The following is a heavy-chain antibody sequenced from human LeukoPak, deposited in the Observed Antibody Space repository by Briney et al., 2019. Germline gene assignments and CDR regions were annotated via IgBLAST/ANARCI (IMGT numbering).Heavy chain of an antibody. CDR1: GYTFTSYG. Sequence: ASVKVSCKASGYTFTSYGINWVRQAPGQGLEWMEWISGYNGNTNYAQKLQGRVTMTTDTSTSTAYMELRSLRSDDTAVYYCARNYGSGTSDPWGQGTLVTVSS. D-gene: IGHD3-10*01. V-gene: IGHV1-18*01. CDR3: ARNYGSGTSDP. J-gene: IGHJ5*02. CDR2: ISGYNGNT.